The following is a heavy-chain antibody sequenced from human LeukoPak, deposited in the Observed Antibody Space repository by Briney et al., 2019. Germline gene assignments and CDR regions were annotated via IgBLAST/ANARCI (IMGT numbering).Heavy chain of an antibody. Sequence: GGSLRLSCAASGFSFNSDWMDWVRQAPGKGLEWVAVISYDGSNKYYADSVKGRFTISRDNSKNTLYLQMNSLRAEDTAVYYCARGGSGRYWGQGTLVTVSS. J-gene: IGHJ4*02. V-gene: IGHV3-30-3*01. D-gene: IGHD2-15*01. CDR2: ISYDGSNK. CDR1: GFSFNSDW. CDR3: ARGGSGRY.